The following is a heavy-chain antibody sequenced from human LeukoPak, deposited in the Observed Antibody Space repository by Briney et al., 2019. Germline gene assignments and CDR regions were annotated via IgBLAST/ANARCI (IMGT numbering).Heavy chain of an antibody. CDR2: IRSGASS. Sequence: GGSLRLSCAASGFTVSDNYMTWVRQAPGKGLEWVSLIRSGASSYYADSVKGRFTISRDNSKNTLYLQMNSLRAEDTAVYYCARGYAADYWGQGTLVTVSS. CDR1: GFTVSDNY. CDR3: ARGYAADY. V-gene: IGHV3-53*01. J-gene: IGHJ4*02. D-gene: IGHD5-12*01.